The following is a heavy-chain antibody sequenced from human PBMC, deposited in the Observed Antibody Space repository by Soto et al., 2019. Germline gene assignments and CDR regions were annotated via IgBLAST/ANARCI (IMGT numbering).Heavy chain of an antibody. CDR2: IYKGGSI. D-gene: IGHD3-22*01. CDR3: ARAYYDRSGYAVDS. CDR1: GGSISNDY. J-gene: IGHJ5*01. Sequence: SETLSLTCRVSGGSISNDYWTWIRQPPGKGLEWIGYIYKGGSINYNPSLKSRVTISVDTSNNQFSLKLSSVTAADTAVYYCARAYYDRSGYAVDSRGQGTPVTVSS. V-gene: IGHV4-4*09.